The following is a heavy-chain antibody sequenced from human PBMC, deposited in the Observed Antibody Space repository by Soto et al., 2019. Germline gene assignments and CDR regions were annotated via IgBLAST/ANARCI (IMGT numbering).Heavy chain of an antibody. V-gene: IGHV3-64D*06. Sequence: PVGSLRLSCSASGFAFSSYAMHWVRQTPGQGLEYVSAISPHGGGTYYADSVMGRFTISRDDSKNTVYLQMSSLRPDDTPVYYFVNMMTARGAFDFWGQGTLLTVSS. D-gene: IGHD2-21*02. J-gene: IGHJ4*02. CDR3: VNMMTARGAFDF. CDR1: GFAFSSYA. CDR2: ISPHGGGT.